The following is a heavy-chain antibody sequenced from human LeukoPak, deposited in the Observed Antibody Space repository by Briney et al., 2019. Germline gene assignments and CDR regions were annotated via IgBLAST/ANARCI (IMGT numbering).Heavy chain of an antibody. CDR3: AKDSDYYEDYYFDY. V-gene: IGHV3-23*01. CDR1: GFTFSSYA. CDR2: ISGSGGTT. Sequence: GGSLRLSCAASGFTFSSYAMSWVRQAPGKGLEWVSAISGSGGTTYYADSVKGRFTISRDNSKNTLYLQMNSLRAEDTAVYYCAKDSDYYEDYYFDYWGQGTLVTVSS. D-gene: IGHD3-22*01. J-gene: IGHJ4*02.